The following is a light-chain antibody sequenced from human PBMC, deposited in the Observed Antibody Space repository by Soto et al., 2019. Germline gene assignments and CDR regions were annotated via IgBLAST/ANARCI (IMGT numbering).Light chain of an antibody. J-gene: IGKJ1*01. CDR1: QSVSSNY. V-gene: IGKV3-20*01. CDR3: QQYDNWPRT. Sequence: ETVLAQSPGTLSSSPVSASTLSCMASQSVSSNYLAWYQQKPGQAPRLLIYGASRRATGIPDRFSGSGSGIEFTLTISSLQSEEFAVYYCQQYDNWPRTFGQGTKVDIK. CDR2: GAS.